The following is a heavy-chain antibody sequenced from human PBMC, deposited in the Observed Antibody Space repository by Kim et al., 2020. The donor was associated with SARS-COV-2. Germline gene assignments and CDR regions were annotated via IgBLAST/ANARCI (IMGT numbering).Heavy chain of an antibody. CDR1: GGTFSSYA. Sequence: SVKVSCKASGGTFSSYAISWVRQAPGQGLEWMGGIIPIFGTANYAQKFQGRVTITADESTSTAYMELSSLRSEDTAVYYCARSRWISHRREPIPVLDYGMDVWGQGTTVTVSS. CDR3: ARSRWISHRREPIPVLDYGMDV. D-gene: IGHD5-12*01. CDR2: IIPIFGTA. J-gene: IGHJ6*02. V-gene: IGHV1-69*13.